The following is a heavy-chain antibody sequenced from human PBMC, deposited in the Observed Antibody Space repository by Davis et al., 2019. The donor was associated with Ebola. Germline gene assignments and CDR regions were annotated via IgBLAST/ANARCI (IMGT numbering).Heavy chain of an antibody. Sequence: GESLKISCAASGFTFSSYAMSWVRQAPGKGLEWVSGISGSGGSTYYADSVKGRFTISRDNSKNTLYLQMHSLRAEDTAVYYCAKGGTYYKYYHTDVWGKGTTVTVSS. J-gene: IGHJ6*03. CDR3: AKGGTYYKYYHTDV. CDR1: GFTFSSYA. CDR2: ISGSGGST. V-gene: IGHV3-23*01.